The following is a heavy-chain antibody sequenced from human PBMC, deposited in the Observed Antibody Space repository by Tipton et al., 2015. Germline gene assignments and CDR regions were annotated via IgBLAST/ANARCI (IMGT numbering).Heavy chain of an antibody. CDR3: ARGAALADL. D-gene: IGHD5-12*01. J-gene: IGHJ5*02. CDR2: IYYSGST. CDR1: GDSISTYY. V-gene: IGHV4-59*01. Sequence: TLSLTCTVSGDSISTYYWSWIRQPPGKGLEWIGYIYYSGSTQYNPSLKSRVTISVDTSENQFSLRPISVTAADTAVYYCARGAALADLWGQGTLVTVSS.